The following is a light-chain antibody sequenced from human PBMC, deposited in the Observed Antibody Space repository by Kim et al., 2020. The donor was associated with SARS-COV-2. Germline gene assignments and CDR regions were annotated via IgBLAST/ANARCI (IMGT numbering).Light chain of an antibody. CDR2: EVK. V-gene: IGLV6-57*03. CDR3: QSYDRSNVV. CDR1: SGSIASNY. Sequence: GKTVTISCTRSSGSIASNYVQWYQQRPGSAPTTVIYEVKHRPSGVPDRYSGSIDSSSNSASLTISGLKTEDVADYYCQSYDRSNVVFGGGTQLTVL. J-gene: IGLJ2*01.